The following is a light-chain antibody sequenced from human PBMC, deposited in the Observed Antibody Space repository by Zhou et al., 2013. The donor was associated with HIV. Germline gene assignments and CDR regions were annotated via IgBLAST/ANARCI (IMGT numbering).Light chain of an antibody. J-gene: IGKJ5*01. Sequence: DIQMTQSPSSLSASVGDRVIITCRASEYINSYLNWYRQQPGKAPNLLIYAASSLQSGVPSRFSGNGSATYFTLTISSLQPEDFGTYYCQQANNYPITFGQGTRLEIK. V-gene: IGKV1-12*01. CDR3: QQANNYPIT. CDR2: AAS. CDR1: EYINSY.